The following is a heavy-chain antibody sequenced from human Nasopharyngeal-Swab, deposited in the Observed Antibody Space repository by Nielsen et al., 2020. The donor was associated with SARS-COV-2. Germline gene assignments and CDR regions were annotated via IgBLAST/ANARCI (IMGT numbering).Heavy chain of an antibody. J-gene: IGHJ4*02. D-gene: IGHD6-13*01. CDR2: IWYDGSNK. V-gene: IGHV3-33*01. Sequence: GASLQISCASSGFTFSSYGMHWVRPAPGKGLEWVAVIWYDGSNKYYADSVKGRFTISRDNSKNTLYLQMNSLRAEDTAVYYCAREFRRYSSSWPFDFWGQGTLVTVSS. CDR1: GFTFSSYG. CDR3: AREFRRYSSSWPFDF.